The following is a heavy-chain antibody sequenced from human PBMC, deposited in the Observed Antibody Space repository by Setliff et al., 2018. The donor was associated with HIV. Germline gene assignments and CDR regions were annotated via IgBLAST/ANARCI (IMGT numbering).Heavy chain of an antibody. CDR3: ARGLGSVVVVAATAGAFDI. CDR1: GESFSGYY. J-gene: IGHJ3*02. Sequence: SETLSLTCAVYGESFSGYYWSWIRQPPGEGLEWIGEINHSGSTNYNASLKSRVTISVDTSKNQFSLKLSSVTAADTAVYYCARGLGSVVVVAATAGAFDIWGQGTMVTVSS. CDR2: INHSGST. V-gene: IGHV4-34*01. D-gene: IGHD2-15*01.